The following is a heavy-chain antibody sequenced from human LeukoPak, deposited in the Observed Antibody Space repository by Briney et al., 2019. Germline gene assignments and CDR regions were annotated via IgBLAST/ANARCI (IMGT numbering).Heavy chain of an antibody. CDR1: GFTFSSYG. J-gene: IGHJ6*02. V-gene: IGHV3-30*18. Sequence: GGSLRLSCAASGFTFSSYGVHWVRQAPGKGLEWVAVISYDGSNKYYADSVKGRFTISRGNSKNTLYLQMNSLRAEDTAVYYCANGVGYQLLYYYYGMDVWGQGTTVTVSS. D-gene: IGHD2-2*01. CDR3: ANGVGYQLLYYYYGMDV. CDR2: ISYDGSNK.